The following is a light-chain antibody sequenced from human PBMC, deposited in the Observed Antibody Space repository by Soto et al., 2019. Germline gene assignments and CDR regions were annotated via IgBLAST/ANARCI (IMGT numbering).Light chain of an antibody. CDR1: SSNIGAGYD. Sequence: QPVLTQPPSVPGAPGQRVTISCTGSSSNIGAGYDVHWYQQLPGTAPKLLIYGNSNRPSGVPDRFSGSKSGTSASLAITGLQAEDEADYYCQSYDSSLSGLFGGGTKLTVL. V-gene: IGLV1-40*01. CDR2: GNS. CDR3: QSYDSSLSGL. J-gene: IGLJ2*01.